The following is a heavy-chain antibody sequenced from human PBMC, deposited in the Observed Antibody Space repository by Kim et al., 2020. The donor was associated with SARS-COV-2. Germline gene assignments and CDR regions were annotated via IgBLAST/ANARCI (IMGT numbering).Heavy chain of an antibody. J-gene: IGHJ4*02. D-gene: IGHD2-15*01. CDR2: T. Sequence: TNSAASVKGRFTISRDTSKNTLYLQMNSLRAEDTAVYYCAKGFTPDYWGQGTLVTVSS. V-gene: IGHV3-23*01. CDR3: AKGFTPDY.